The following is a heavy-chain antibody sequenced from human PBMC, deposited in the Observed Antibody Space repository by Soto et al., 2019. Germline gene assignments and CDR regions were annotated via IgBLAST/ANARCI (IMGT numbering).Heavy chain of an antibody. CDR2: INSDGSTT. J-gene: IGHJ6*02. Sequence: PGGSLRLSCAASGFSFSSHWLHWVRQAPGKGLVWVSRINSDGSTTGYADSVKGRFTISRDNAQNTLYPQMSSLRAEDTAVYYCARGLKGLYGTDVWGQGTTVTVSS. CDR1: GFSFSSHW. CDR3: ARGLKGLYGTDV. V-gene: IGHV3-74*01.